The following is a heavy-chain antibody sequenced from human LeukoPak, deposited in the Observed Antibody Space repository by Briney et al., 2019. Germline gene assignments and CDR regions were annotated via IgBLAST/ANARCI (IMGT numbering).Heavy chain of an antibody. Sequence: ASVKVSCKADGYTFTNCGISWVRQAPGQGLEWMGWISAYNGKTNYAQKFQGKVTMTTDASTNTAYMHLRSLTSDDAAVYYWARDYQSYDSLWGTLYFDFWGQGTMVSVSS. D-gene: IGHD3-16*01. V-gene: IGHV1-18*01. CDR3: ARDYQSYDSLWGTLYFDF. CDR1: GYTFTNCG. CDR2: ISAYNGKT. J-gene: IGHJ3*01.